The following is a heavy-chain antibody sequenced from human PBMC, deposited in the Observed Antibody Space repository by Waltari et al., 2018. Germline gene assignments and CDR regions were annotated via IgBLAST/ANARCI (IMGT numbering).Heavy chain of an antibody. CDR1: GLTFDDYA. Sequence: EVQLVESGGGLVQPGRSLRLSCAASGLTFDDYAMHWVRQAPGKGLEWGSGISCNSGSIGYADSVKGRFTISRDNAKNSLYLQMNSLRAEDTALYYCAKDQLPAVAGAFDIWGQGTMVTVSS. V-gene: IGHV3-9*01. CDR3: AKDQLPAVAGAFDI. D-gene: IGHD6-19*01. CDR2: ISCNSGSI. J-gene: IGHJ3*02.